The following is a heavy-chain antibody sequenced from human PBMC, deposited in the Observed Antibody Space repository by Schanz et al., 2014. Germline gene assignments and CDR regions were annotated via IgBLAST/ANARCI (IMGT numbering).Heavy chain of an antibody. Sequence: QVRLVQSGAELKMPGATVKVSCETSGYTFTNYGVSWVRQAPGQGLEWVAWISPYNGNTAYAQNRNASLRITTDTTTATAYMELRSPTSDDTAVYYCARDRVYRFLKGENRFYFDYGGQGTLVIVSS. CDR3: ARDRVYRFLKGENRFYFDY. D-gene: IGHD3-3*01. V-gene: IGHV1-18*01. CDR2: ISPYNGNT. CDR1: GYTFTNYG. J-gene: IGHJ4*02.